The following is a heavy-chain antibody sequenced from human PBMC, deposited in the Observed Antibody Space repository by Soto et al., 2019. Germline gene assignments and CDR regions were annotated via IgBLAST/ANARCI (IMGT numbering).Heavy chain of an antibody. CDR3: ARDDTSGGDYRAYSGMDG. CDR1: GGTFSSYA. J-gene: IGHJ6*02. CDR2: IIPIFGTA. D-gene: IGHD2-21*02. V-gene: IGHV1-69*12. Sequence: QVQLVQSGAEVKKPGSSVKVSCKASGGTFSSYAISWVRQAPGQGLEWMGGIIPIFGTANYAQKFQGRVTITADESTSTAYMELSSLRSEDTAVYYCARDDTSGGDYRAYSGMDGWGQGTTVTVSS.